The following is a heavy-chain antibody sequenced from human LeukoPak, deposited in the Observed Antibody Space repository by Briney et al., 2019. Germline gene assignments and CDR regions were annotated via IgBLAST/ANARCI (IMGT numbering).Heavy chain of an antibody. CDR2: ISSSSSYI. CDR3: ARDSTYYESFDP. V-gene: IGHV3-21*01. J-gene: IGHJ5*02. D-gene: IGHD3-22*01. Sequence: GGSLRLSCAASGFTFSSYSMNWVRQAPGKGLEWVSSISSSSSYIYYADSVKGRFTISRDNAKNSLYLQMNSLRAEDTAVYYCARDSTYYESFDPWGQGTLVTVSS. CDR1: GFTFSSYS.